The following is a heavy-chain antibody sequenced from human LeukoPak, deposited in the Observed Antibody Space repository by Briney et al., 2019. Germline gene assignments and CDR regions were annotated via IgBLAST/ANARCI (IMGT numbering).Heavy chain of an antibody. Sequence: GGSLRLSCAASGFTFSSYAMSWVRQAPGKGVEWVSAISGSGGSTYYADSVKGRFTISRDNSKNTLYLQMNSLRAEDTAVYYCAKDPTPHDSSGYYASLVDYWGQGTLVTVSS. J-gene: IGHJ4*02. D-gene: IGHD3-22*01. CDR1: GFTFSSYA. CDR2: ISGSGGST. V-gene: IGHV3-23*01. CDR3: AKDPTPHDSSGYYASLVDY.